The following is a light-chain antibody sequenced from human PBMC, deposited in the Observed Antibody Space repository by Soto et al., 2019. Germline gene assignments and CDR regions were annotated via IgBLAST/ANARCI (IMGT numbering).Light chain of an antibody. CDR3: SSRTSTGTRV. Sequence: QSALTQPASVSGSPGQSITISCTGTSSDVGDYNYVSWYQQHPGKAPKLMIYDVSNRPSGVSNRFSGSKSGNTASLTISGLQAEDEADYYCSSRTSTGTRVFGGGTKVTVL. V-gene: IGLV2-14*01. J-gene: IGLJ2*01. CDR1: SSDVGDYNY. CDR2: DVS.